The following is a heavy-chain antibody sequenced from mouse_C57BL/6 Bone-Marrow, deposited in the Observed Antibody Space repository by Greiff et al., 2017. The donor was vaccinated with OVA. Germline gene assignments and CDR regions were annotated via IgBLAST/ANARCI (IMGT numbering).Heavy chain of an antibody. CDR2: IWSGGST. CDR1: GFSLTSYG. J-gene: IGHJ1*03. V-gene: IGHV2-2*01. D-gene: IGHD1-1*01. CDR3: ARHYYGSSYPWYFDV. Sequence: VQLVESGPGLVQPSQSLSITCTVSGFSLTSYGVHWVRQSPGKGLEWLGVIWSGGSTDYNAAFISRLSISKDNSKSQVFFKMNSLQADDTAIYYCARHYYGSSYPWYFDVWGTGTTVTVSS.